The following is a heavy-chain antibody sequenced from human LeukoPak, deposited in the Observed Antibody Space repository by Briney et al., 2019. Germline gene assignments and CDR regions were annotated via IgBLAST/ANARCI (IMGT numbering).Heavy chain of an antibody. Sequence: PSETLSLTCTVSGGSISSYYWSWIRQPPGKGLEWIGYIYYSESTNYNPSLKSRVTISVDTSKNQFSLKLSSVTAADTAVYYCARKGGSSSWYYYYYGMDVWGQGTTVTVSS. CDR2: IYYSEST. J-gene: IGHJ6*02. CDR3: ARKGGSSSWYYYYYGMDV. D-gene: IGHD6-13*01. V-gene: IGHV4-59*01. CDR1: GGSISSYY.